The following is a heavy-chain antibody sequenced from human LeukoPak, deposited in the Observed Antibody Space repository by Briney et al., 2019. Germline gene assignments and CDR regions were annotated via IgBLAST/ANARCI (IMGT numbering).Heavy chain of an antibody. V-gene: IGHV5-51*01. CDR3: ARQLEGGIAAAGTFDY. D-gene: IGHD6-13*01. J-gene: IGHJ4*02. Sequence: GESRKISCKGSGYSFTSYWIGWVRQMPGKGLEWMGIIYPGDSDTRYSPSLQGQVTISADKSISTAYLQWSSLKASDTAMYYCARQLEGGIAAAGTFDYWGQGTLVTVSS. CDR1: GYSFTSYW. CDR2: IYPGDSDT.